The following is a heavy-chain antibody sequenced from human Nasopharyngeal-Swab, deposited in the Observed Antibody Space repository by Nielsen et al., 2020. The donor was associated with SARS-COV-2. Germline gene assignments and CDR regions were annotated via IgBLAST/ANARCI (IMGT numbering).Heavy chain of an antibody. CDR2: INSDGSST. D-gene: IGHD2-2*01. CDR3: ARDKVVVVPAAIYHYGMDV. Sequence: LSLTCAASGFTFSSYWMHWVRQAPGKGLVWVSRINSDGSSTSYADSVKGRFTISRDNAKNTLYLQMNSLRAEDTAVYYCARDKVVVVPAAIYHYGMDVWGQGTTVTVSS. CDR1: GFTFSSYW. J-gene: IGHJ6*02. V-gene: IGHV3-74*01.